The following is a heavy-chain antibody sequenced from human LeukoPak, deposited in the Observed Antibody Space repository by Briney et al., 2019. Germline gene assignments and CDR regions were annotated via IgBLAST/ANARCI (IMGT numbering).Heavy chain of an antibody. Sequence: SSVKVSCKASGGTFSSYAFNWVRQAPGKGLXWMGRIIPILGIGKYAQKFQGRVTIIADKSTSIAYMELSSLRSEDMAVYYCAREEDYGDYVLGHWGQGTLVTVPS. CDR2: IIPILGIG. V-gene: IGHV1-69*04. CDR1: GGTFSSYA. D-gene: IGHD4-17*01. CDR3: AREEDYGDYVLGH. J-gene: IGHJ4*02.